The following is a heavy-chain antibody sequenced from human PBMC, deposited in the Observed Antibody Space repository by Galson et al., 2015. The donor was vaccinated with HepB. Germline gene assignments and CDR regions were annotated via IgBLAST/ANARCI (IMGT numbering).Heavy chain of an antibody. V-gene: IGHV4-34*01. D-gene: IGHD2-21*02. CDR3: ARGIVSWRLYYFDY. CDR2: INHSGST. Sequence: RQPPGKRLEWIGEINHSGSTNYNPSLKSRVTISVDTSKNQFPLKLRSVTAADTAVYYCARGIVSWRLYYFDYWGQGTLVTVSS. J-gene: IGHJ4*02.